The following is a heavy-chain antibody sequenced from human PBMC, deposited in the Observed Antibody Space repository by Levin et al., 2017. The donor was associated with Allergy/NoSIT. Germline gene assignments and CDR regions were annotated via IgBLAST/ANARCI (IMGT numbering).Heavy chain of an antibody. J-gene: IGHJ4*02. V-gene: IGHV3-15*01. CDR1: GFSFTNAW. CDR3: ARGSNSYDSSDFDC. CDR2: LRRNTDGGAA. Sequence: GESLKISCAASGFSFTNAWMNWVRQGPGKGLEWLGRLRRNTDGGAAEYATPVKGRFSISADDSKNTLYLQMNSLKVDDTAVYYCARGSNSYDSSDFDCWGRGTLVTVS. D-gene: IGHD3-22*01.